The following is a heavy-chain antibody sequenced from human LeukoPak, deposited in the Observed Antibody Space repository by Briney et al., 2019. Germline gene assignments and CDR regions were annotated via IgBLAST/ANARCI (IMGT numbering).Heavy chain of an antibody. CDR1: GGSISSGGYY. CDR3: ARFSPRAMGNYLDF. CDR2: IYHSGST. J-gene: IGHJ4*02. Sequence: PSETLSLTCTVSGGSISSGGYYWSRIRQPPGKGLEWIGYIYHSGSTYYNPSLKSRVTISVDRSKNQFSLKLSSVTAADTAVYYCARFSPRAMGNYLDFWGQGTLVTVSS. V-gene: IGHV4-30-2*01. D-gene: IGHD7-27*01.